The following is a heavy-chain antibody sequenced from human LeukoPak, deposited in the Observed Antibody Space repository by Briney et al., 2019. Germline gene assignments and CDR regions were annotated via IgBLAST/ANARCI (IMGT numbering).Heavy chain of an antibody. CDR3: ARETRVVAASFDY. CDR2: IYYSGST. D-gene: IGHD2-15*01. CDR1: GGSISSSSYS. J-gene: IGHJ4*02. Sequence: SETLSLTCTVSGGSISSSSYSWGWIRQPPGKGLEWIGSIYYSGSTYYNPSLKSRVTISVDTSKNQFSLKLSSVTAADTAVYYCARETRVVAASFDYWGQGTLVTVSS. V-gene: IGHV4-39*07.